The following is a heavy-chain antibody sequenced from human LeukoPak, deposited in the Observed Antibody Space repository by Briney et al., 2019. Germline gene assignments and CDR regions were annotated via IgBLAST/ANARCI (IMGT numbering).Heavy chain of an antibody. CDR2: IYYSGST. CDR3: ARTLYGDYGEYYFDY. J-gene: IGHJ4*02. D-gene: IGHD4-17*01. V-gene: IGHV4-59*01. Sequence: SETLSLTCTVSGGSISSYYWSWIRQPPGEGLEWIGYIYYSGSTNYNPSLKSRVTISVDTSKNQFSLKLSSVTAADTAVYYCARTLYGDYGEYYFDYWGQGTLVTVSS. CDR1: GGSISSYY.